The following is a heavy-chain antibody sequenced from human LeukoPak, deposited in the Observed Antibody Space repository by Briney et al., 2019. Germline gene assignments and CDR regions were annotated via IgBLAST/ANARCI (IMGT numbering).Heavy chain of an antibody. V-gene: IGHV3-23*01. Sequence: GGSLRLSCAASGFTFSRYDMSWVRQAPGKGLEWVSAISGSGGTTHYADSVKGRFTISRDNAKNTLYLQMNSLRAEDTAVYYCATRRVAARPGYYYYYMDVWGKGTTVTVSS. J-gene: IGHJ6*03. CDR1: GFTFSRYD. D-gene: IGHD6-6*01. CDR3: ATRRVAARPGYYYYYMDV. CDR2: ISGSGGTT.